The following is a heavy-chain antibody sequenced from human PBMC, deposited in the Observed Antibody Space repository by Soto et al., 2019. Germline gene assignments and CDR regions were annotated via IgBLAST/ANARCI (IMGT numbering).Heavy chain of an antibody. D-gene: IGHD3-22*01. CDR1: GFTFSSYW. Sequence: GGSLRLSCAASGFTFSSYWMHWVRQAPGKGLVWVSRINSDGSSTSYADSVKGRFTISRDNAKNTLYLHMNSLRADDTAVYYCAVIPRPGDGFDIWGQGTMVTVSS. J-gene: IGHJ3*02. CDR3: AVIPRPGDGFDI. CDR2: INSDGSST. V-gene: IGHV3-74*01.